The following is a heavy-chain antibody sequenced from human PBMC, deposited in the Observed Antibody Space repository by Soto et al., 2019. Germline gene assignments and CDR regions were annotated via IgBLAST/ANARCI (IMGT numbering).Heavy chain of an antibody. D-gene: IGHD3-3*01. Sequence: ASVKVSCKASGYTFTSYGISRVRQAPGQGLEWMGWISAYNGNTNYAQKLQGRVTMTTDTSTSTAYMELRSLRSDDTAVYYCARGGRYYDFWSGYYTYWGQGTLVTVSS. V-gene: IGHV1-18*01. J-gene: IGHJ4*02. CDR3: ARGGRYYDFWSGYYTY. CDR1: GYTFTSYG. CDR2: ISAYNGNT.